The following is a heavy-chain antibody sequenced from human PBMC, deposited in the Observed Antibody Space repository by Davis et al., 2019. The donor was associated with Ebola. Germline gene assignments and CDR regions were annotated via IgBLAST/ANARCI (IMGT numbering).Heavy chain of an antibody. CDR2: IVVGSGNT. J-gene: IGHJ6*03. Sequence: SVKVSCKASGFTFTSSAVQWVRQARGQRLEWIGWIVVGSGNTNYAQKFQERVTITRDMSTSTAYMELSSLRAEDTAVYYCARGAIDYGDAYYYYYYYMDVWGKGTTVTVSS. V-gene: IGHV1-58*01. CDR1: GFTFTSSA. CDR3: ARGAIDYGDAYYYYYYYMDV. D-gene: IGHD4-17*01.